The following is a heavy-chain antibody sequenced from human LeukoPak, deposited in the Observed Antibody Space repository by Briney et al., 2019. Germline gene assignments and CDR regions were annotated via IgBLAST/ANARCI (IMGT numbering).Heavy chain of an antibody. CDR2: IYKGGST. J-gene: IGHJ6*03. D-gene: IGHD3-10*01. Sequence: SETLSLTCSVSGGTIGGYYWNWIRQSAGKGLEWIGRIYKGGSTNYNPSLKSRVTISIDKSNNQFSLILRSVTAADTAVYYCARGGYYGSGSYSAYDYYFMDVWGKGTTVTVAS. V-gene: IGHV4-4*07. CDR3: ARGGYYGSGSYSAYDYYFMDV. CDR1: GGTIGGYY.